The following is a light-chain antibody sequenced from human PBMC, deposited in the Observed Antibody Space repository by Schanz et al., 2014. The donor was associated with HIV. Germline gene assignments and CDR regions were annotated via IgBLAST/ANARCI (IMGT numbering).Light chain of an antibody. J-gene: IGLJ1*01. CDR2: GVS. V-gene: IGLV2-14*03. Sequence: QSALTQPASVSGSPGQSITISCTGTSSDVGGYNYVSWYQHHPGKAPKLMIYGVSNRPSGVPNRFSGSKSGNTASLTISGLQAEDEADYYCVSYRSSSTYVFGTGTKLTVL. CDR1: SSDVGGYNY. CDR3: VSYRSSSTYV.